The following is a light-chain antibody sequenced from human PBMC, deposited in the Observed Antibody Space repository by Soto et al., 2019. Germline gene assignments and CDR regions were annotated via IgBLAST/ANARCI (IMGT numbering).Light chain of an antibody. V-gene: IGLV7-46*01. Sequence: QAVVTQEPSLTVSPGGTVTLTCGSSTGAVTSGHYPYWFQQKPGQAPRTLIYHTSNKHSWTPARFSGSLLGGKAALTLSGAQPEDEAEYYCLLSYSGARVFGTGTKLTVL. CDR1: TGAVTSGHY. CDR3: LLSYSGARV. J-gene: IGLJ1*01. CDR2: HTS.